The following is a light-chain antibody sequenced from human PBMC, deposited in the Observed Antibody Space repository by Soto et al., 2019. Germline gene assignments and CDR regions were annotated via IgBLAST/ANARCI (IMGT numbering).Light chain of an antibody. Sequence: DIQMTQSPSSLSASVGDRVTITCQASQDISNYLNWYQQKPGKAPKLLIYDASNLETGVPSRFSGSGSGTDFTFTISSLQPEDIATYYCQQYDNLQAFGPGTKVDIK. CDR2: DAS. J-gene: IGKJ3*01. CDR3: QQYDNLQA. CDR1: QDISNY. V-gene: IGKV1-33*01.